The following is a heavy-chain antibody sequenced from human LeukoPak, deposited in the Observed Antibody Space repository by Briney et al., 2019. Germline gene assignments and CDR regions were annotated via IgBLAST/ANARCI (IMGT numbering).Heavy chain of an antibody. CDR1: GGSFSGYY. J-gene: IGHJ6*03. CDR2: INHSGST. CDR3: ARGRFSIAARPRTDYYMDV. Sequence: SETLSLACAVYGGSFSGYYWSWIRQPPGKGLEWIGEINHSGSTNYNPSLKSRVTISVDTSKNQFSLKLSSVTAADTAVYYCARGRFSIAARPRTDYYMDVWGKGTTVTVSS. D-gene: IGHD6-6*01. V-gene: IGHV4-34*01.